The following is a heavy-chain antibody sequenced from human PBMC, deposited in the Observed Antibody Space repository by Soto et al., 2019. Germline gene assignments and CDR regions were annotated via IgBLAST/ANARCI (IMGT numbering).Heavy chain of an antibody. V-gene: IGHV4-30-2*01. CDR3: ATGTYESRGFHSAFHI. CDR1: GGSISSGAYS. D-gene: IGHD3-22*01. J-gene: IGHJ3*02. Sequence: SETLSLTCAVSGGSISSGAYSWSWIRQPPGKGLEWIGYIDHSGSTYYSPSLKSRVTVSVDRSKNQFSLKLSSVTAADTAVFYCATGTYESRGFHSAFHIWDSATMVPVS. CDR2: IDHSGST.